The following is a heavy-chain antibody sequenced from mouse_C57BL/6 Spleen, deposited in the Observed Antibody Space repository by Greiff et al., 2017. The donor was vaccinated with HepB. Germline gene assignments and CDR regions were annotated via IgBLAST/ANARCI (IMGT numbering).Heavy chain of an antibody. CDR2: IDPNSGGT. Sequence: QVHVKQSGAELVKPGASVKLSCKASGYTFTSYWMHWVKQRPGRGLEWIGRIDPNSGGTKYNEKFKSKATLTVDKPSSTAYMQLSRLTSEDSAVYYCARTYYEDAMDYWGQGTSVTVSS. D-gene: IGHD2-4*01. CDR3: ARTYYEDAMDY. CDR1: GYTFTSYW. V-gene: IGHV1-72*01. J-gene: IGHJ4*01.